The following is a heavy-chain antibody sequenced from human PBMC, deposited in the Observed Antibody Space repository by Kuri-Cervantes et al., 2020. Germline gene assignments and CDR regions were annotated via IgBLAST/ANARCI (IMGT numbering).Heavy chain of an antibody. J-gene: IGHJ4*02. CDR3: AKEDINIAAGPDY. CDR1: GFTFSSYV. V-gene: IGHV3-30*18. D-gene: IGHD6-13*01. Sequence: GESLKISCVVSGFTFSSYVMHWVRQAPGKGLEWVTAISYDGSNKDYADSVKGRFTISRDNSKNTLYLQMNSLRAGDTAVYYCAKEDINIAAGPDYWGQGTLVTVSS. CDR2: ISYDGSNK.